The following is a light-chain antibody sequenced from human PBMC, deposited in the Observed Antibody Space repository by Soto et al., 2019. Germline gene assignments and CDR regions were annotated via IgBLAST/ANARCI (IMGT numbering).Light chain of an antibody. CDR3: QQYLHTPRT. CDR2: KAS. Sequence: DIQMTQSPSTLSASVGDRVAITCRASQSISSWLAWYQQKPGKAPKLLIFKASSLESGVPSRFSGSGSGTDFTLTISSLQAEDVAVYYCQQYLHTPRTFGQGTKVDI. J-gene: IGKJ1*01. V-gene: IGKV1-5*03. CDR1: QSISSW.